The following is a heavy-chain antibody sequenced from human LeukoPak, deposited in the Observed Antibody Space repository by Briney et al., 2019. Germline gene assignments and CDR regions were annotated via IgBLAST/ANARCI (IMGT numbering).Heavy chain of an antibody. CDR3: ARDFGDYRVDY. J-gene: IGHJ4*02. D-gene: IGHD4-17*01. CDR2: IHYSGNT. V-gene: IGHV4-39*01. Sequence: SETLSLTCTVSGGTISSSNYYWGWIRQPPGKGLEWIGTIHYSGNTYYNPSLKSRVATSVDTSKNQFSLRPSSVTAADTAVYYCARDFGDYRVDYWGQGTLVTVSS. CDR1: GGTISSSNYY.